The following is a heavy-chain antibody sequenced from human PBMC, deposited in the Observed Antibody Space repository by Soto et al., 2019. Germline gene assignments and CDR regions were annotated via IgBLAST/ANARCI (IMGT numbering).Heavy chain of an antibody. CDR2: TYYRSKWYN. Sequence: SQTLSLTCAISGDSVSSNSAAWNWIRQSPSRGLEWLGRTYYRSKWYNDYAVSVKSRITINPDTSKNQFSLQLNSVTPEDTAVYYCARGRRLGYCSSTSCTLNLYYYYGMDVWGQGTTVTVSS. CDR1: GDSVSSNSAA. D-gene: IGHD2-2*01. V-gene: IGHV6-1*01. CDR3: ARGRRLGYCSSTSCTLNLYYYYGMDV. J-gene: IGHJ6*02.